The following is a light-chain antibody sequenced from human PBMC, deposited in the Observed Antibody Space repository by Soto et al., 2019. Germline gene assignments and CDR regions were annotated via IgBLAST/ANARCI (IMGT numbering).Light chain of an antibody. J-gene: IGLJ1*01. Sequence: CVLTQPASWSGSPGQSITISCTGTSSDVGGYNYVSWYQQHPGKAPKLMIYDVSNRPSGVSNRFSGSKSGNTASLTISGLQAEDEADYYYISYSSSSTLHYVFGTRTKVTV. CDR1: SSDVGGYNY. CDR2: DVS. V-gene: IGLV2-14*01. CDR3: ISYSSSSTLHYV.